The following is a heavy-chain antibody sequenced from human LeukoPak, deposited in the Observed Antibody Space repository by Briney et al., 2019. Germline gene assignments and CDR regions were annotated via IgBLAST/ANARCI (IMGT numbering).Heavy chain of an antibody. V-gene: IGHV1-18*01. D-gene: IGHD3-10*01. CDR1: GYTFTSYG. J-gene: IGHJ6*02. Sequence: ASVKVSCKASGYTFTSYGISWVRQAPGQGLEWMGWISAYNDNTNYGQNFQGRVTMTTDTSTSTAYMELRSLRSDDTAVYYCARDLGFYYGSGTYYDETYYYGMDVWGQGTTVTVSS. CDR3: ARDLGFYYGSGTYYDETYYYGMDV. CDR2: ISAYNDNT.